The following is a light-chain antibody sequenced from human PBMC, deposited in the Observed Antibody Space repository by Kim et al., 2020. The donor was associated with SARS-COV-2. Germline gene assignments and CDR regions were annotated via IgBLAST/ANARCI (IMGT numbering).Light chain of an antibody. J-gene: IGKJ1*01. CDR2: GAS. V-gene: IGKV3-20*01. CDR3: QQYGSSPPWP. Sequence: ENVLTQSPDTLSLSPGERATLSCRASQYVSSSYLAWYQQKPGQAPRLLIYGASSRATGIPDRFSGSGSGTDFTLTISRLEPEDFAVYYCQQYGSSPPWPFGPGTKVEIK. CDR1: QYVSSSY.